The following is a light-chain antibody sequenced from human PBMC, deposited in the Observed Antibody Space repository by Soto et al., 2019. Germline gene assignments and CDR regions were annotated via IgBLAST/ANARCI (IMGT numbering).Light chain of an antibody. V-gene: IGKV1-5*01. CDR2: DAS. J-gene: IGKJ1*01. Sequence: DIQMTQSPSTLSASVGDRVTITCRASQSISSWLAWYQQKPGKAPKLLIYDASSLESGVPSRFSGSGSGTECNLTISSLQPDDFATYYFQQYHSYSGTFGQGTEVEIK. CDR3: QQYHSYSGT. CDR1: QSISSW.